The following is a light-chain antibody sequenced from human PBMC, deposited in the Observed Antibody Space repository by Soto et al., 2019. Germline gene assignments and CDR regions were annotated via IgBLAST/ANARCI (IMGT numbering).Light chain of an antibody. V-gene: IGKV3-20*01. Sequence: EIELTQSPGTLSLSPGERATLSCRASQSVSSNYLAWYQQKPGQAPRLLIYDASSRATGIPDRFSGSGSETDVTLTISRLEPEDFAVYYCQQYGSSPWTFGQGTKVEIK. CDR2: DAS. CDR3: QQYGSSPWT. J-gene: IGKJ1*01. CDR1: QSVSSNY.